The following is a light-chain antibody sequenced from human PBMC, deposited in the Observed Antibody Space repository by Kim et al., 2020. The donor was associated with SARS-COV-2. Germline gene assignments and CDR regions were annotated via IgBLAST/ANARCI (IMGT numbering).Light chain of an antibody. J-gene: IGKJ2*01. CDR1: ENIGSR. Sequence: IQMTQSPSTLSASVGDRVTITCRASENIGSRLAWYQQKPGRAPSLLIYLASTLESGVPSRFSGTGSGTEFSLSITSLQPDDFATYYCQHYSRFPYTFGQGTKLEI. CDR3: QHYSRFPYT. V-gene: IGKV1-5*03. CDR2: LAS.